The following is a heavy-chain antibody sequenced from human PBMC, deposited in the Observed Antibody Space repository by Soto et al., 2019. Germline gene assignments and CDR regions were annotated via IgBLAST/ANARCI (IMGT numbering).Heavy chain of an antibody. CDR1: GGSIFSSDYY. V-gene: IGHV4-39*01. J-gene: IGHJ4*02. CDR3: TRLVVVATSGYVGFDH. Sequence: QLQLHESGPGQVKPSETLSLTCSVSGGSIFSSDYYWGWIRQAPGKGLEWIGSRSYSGSTLHNPSLRSRVTMSVDTPKSQFSLKLTSVTATDTALYYCTRLVVVATSGYVGFDHWGQGSLVTVSS. D-gene: IGHD2-15*01. CDR2: RSYSGST.